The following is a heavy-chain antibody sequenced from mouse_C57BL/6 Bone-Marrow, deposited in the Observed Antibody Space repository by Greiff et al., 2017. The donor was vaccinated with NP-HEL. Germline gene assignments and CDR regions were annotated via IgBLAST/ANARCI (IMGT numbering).Heavy chain of an antibody. J-gene: IGHJ1*03. Sequence: QVQLKESGAELVRPGTSVKMSCKASGYTFTNYWIGWAKQRPGHGLEWIGDIYPGGGYTNYNETFKGKATLTSDKSSSTAYMQFSSLTSEDSAIYYCARWARSWYLDVCGTGTTVTVSS. CDR3: ARWARSWYLDV. CDR2: IYPGGGYT. CDR1: GYTFTNYW. V-gene: IGHV1-63*01.